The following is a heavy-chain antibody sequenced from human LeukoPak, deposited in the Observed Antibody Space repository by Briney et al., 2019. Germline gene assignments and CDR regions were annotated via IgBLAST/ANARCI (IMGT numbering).Heavy chain of an antibody. CDR2: IMPILGIA. D-gene: IGHD2-15*01. CDR3: ARGYCSGGSCYESEYFQH. V-gene: IGHV1-69*04. Sequence: SVKVSCKASGGTFSSYAISWVRQAPGQGLEWMGRIMPILGIANYAQKFQGRVTITADKSTSTAYMELSSLRSEDTAVYYCARGYCSGGSCYESEYFQHWGQGTLVTVSS. CDR1: GGTFSSYA. J-gene: IGHJ1*01.